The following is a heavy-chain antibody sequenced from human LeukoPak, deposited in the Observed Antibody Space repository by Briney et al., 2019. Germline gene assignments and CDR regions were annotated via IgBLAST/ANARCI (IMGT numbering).Heavy chain of an antibody. V-gene: IGHV3-21*01. J-gene: IGHJ3*02. CDR2: ISSSSSYI. CDR3: ARAAYCSGGSCVDAFDI. Sequence: GGSLRLSCAASGFTFSSYSMNWVRQAPGKGLEWVSSISSSSSYIYYADSVKGRFTISRDNAKNSLYLQMNSLRAEDTAVYYCARAAYCSGGSCVDAFDIWGQGTMVTVSS. CDR1: GFTFSSYS. D-gene: IGHD2-15*01.